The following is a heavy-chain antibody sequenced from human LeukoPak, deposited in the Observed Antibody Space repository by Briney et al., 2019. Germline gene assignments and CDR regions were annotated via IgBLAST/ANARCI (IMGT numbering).Heavy chain of an antibody. J-gene: IGHJ4*02. D-gene: IGHD3-22*01. CDR3: ARAAPTRTLIGSGADY. CDR1: GFTFSSYS. CDR2: ISSNSSYI. V-gene: IGHV3-21*01. Sequence: GGSLRLSCAASGFTFSSYSMNWVRQAPGKGLEWVSSISSNSSYIYYADSVKGRFTISRDNAKNSLYLQMNSLRAEDTAVYYCARAAPTRTLIGSGADYWGQGTLVTVSS.